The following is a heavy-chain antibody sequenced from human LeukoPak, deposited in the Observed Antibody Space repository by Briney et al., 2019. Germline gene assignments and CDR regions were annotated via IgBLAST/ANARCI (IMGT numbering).Heavy chain of an antibody. V-gene: IGHV1-69*05. CDR1: GGTFISYA. J-gene: IGHJ3*02. Sequence: ASVKVSCKASGGTFISYAISWVRQAPGQGLEWMGGIIPIFGTANYAQKFQGRVTMTRNTSISTAYMELSSLRSEDTAVYYCARGPLFGDAFDIWGQGTMVTVSS. CDR3: ARGPLFGDAFDI. D-gene: IGHD3-10*02. CDR2: IIPIFGTA.